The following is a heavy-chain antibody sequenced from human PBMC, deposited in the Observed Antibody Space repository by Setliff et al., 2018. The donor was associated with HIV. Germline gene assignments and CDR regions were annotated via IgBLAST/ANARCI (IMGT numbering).Heavy chain of an antibody. J-gene: IGHJ6*03. CDR1: GGSISSGTYY. CDR2: IYYSGST. V-gene: IGHV4-39*01. D-gene: IGHD6-13*01. CDR3: SCGAAAGTDYYYYYYMDV. Sequence: SETLSLTCTVSGGSISSGTYYWGWIRQPPGKGLEWIGSIYYSGSTYCNPSLKSRVTISVDTSKNQFSLKLRSVTAADTAVYYCSCGAAAGTDYYYYYYMDVWGKGTTVTVSS.